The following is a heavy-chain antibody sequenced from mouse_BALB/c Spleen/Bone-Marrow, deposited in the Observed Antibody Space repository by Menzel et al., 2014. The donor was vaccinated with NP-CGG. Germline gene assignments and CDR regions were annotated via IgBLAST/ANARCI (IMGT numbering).Heavy chain of an antibody. CDR3: DGNYYAMDY. J-gene: IGHJ4*01. Sequence: VQLQQSGAELVRPGASVKLSCTASGFNIKDYYMHWVKQRPEQGLEWIGWIDPENGDTEYARKFQGKATMTADTSSNTAYLQLSSLASEDTAVYYCDGNYYAMDYWGQGTSVTVSS. D-gene: IGHD2-1*01. CDR2: IDPENGDT. V-gene: IGHV14-4*02. CDR1: GFNIKDYY.